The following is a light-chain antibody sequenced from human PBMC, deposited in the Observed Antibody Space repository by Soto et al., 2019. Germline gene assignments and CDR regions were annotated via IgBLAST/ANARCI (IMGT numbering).Light chain of an antibody. CDR1: ISDVGFYAR. V-gene: IGLV2-18*02. CDR3: SSYTSSSTYV. CDR2: DVT. Sequence: QSALTQPPSVSGSPGQSVTISCTGTISDVGFYARVSWYQQVPGTAPKLLIYDVTNRPSGVPDRFSGSQSGKTASLTVSGLQAEDEAAYYCSSYTSSSTYVFGTGTKVTVL. J-gene: IGLJ1*01.